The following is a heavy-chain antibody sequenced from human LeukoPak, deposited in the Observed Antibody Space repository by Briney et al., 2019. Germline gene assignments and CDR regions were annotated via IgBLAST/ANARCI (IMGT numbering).Heavy chain of an antibody. V-gene: IGHV1-2*02. Sequence: ASVKVSCKASGYTFTGYYIHWMRQAPGQGLEWMGWINPNSGGTNYAQKFQGRVTMTTDTSTSTAYMELRSLRSDDTAVYYCARGVGIAAENWFDPWGQGTLVTVSS. J-gene: IGHJ5*02. D-gene: IGHD6-13*01. CDR3: ARGVGIAAENWFDP. CDR1: GYTFTGYY. CDR2: INPNSGGT.